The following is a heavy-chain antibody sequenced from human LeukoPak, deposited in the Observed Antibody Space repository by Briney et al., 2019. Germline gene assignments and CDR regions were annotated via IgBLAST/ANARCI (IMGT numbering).Heavy chain of an antibody. CDR3: ARLDWAARPFDY. CDR1: GGSISNSDYH. D-gene: IGHD6-6*01. V-gene: IGHV4-39*01. Sequence: PSETLSLTCTVSGGSISNSDYHWGGIRQPPGKVLKWIGTIFYTGSTYYNPSLRSRVTISVDTSKNQFSLKLSSVTAADTAVYYCARLDWAARPFDYWGQGTLVTVSS. CDR2: IFYTGST. J-gene: IGHJ4*02.